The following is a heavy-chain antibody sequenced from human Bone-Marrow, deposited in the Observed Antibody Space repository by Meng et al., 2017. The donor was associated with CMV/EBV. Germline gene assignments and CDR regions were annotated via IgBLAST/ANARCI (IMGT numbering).Heavy chain of an antibody. D-gene: IGHD5-24*01. J-gene: IGHJ3*02. CDR3: ARRGGGGYHNGAFDI. Sequence: GGSLRLSCVASGLTFSRHWMHWVRQAPGKGLEWVAKIEQDDSEDYHVDPVRGRFTISRDPAKNSVYLQMNSLRVDDTAVYYCARRGGGGYHNGAFDIWGQGPRVTVSS. CDR2: IEQDDSED. CDR1: GLTFSRHW. V-gene: IGHV3-7*01.